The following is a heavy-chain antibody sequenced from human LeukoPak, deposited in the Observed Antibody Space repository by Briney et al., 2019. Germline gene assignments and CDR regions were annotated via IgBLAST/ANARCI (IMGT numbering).Heavy chain of an antibody. V-gene: IGHV1-3*01. CDR1: GYTFTSYA. CDR3: ARETPIPPYYDFWSGYYTGMDY. J-gene: IGHJ4*02. CDR2: INAGNGNT. Sequence: ASVKVSCKASGYTFTSYAMHWVRQAPGQRLEWMGWINAGNGNTKYSQKFQGRVTITRDTSASTAYMELSSLRSEDTAVYYCARETPIPPYYDFWSGYYTGMDYWGQGTLVTVSS. D-gene: IGHD3-3*01.